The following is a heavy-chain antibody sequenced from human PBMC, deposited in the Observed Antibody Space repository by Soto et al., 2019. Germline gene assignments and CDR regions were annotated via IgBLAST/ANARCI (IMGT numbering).Heavy chain of an antibody. V-gene: IGHV3-23*01. CDR2: ISGSGGST. J-gene: IGHJ4*02. CDR1: GFTFSSYA. CDR3: AKDMLVTTVTTCDY. D-gene: IGHD4-17*01. Sequence: HPGGSLRLSCAASGFTFSSYAMSWVRQAPGKGLEWVSAISGSGGSTYYADSVKGRFTISRDNSKNTLYLQMNSLRAEDTAVYYCAKDMLVTTVTTCDYWGQGTLVTVSS.